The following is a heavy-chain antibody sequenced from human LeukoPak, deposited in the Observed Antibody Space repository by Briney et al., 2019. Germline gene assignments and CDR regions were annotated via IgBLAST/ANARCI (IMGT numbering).Heavy chain of an antibody. D-gene: IGHD6-25*01. J-gene: IGHJ4*02. CDR2: VHLDGRA. Sequence: SETLSLTCGVSGGSVSSTNWWTWIRQPPGKGLEWIGEVHLDGRANFNPSLKSRLTMSVDLSENHVSLKLTSVTAADTAVYYCAREGGFYRPLDYSGLGTLVTVSS. CDR3: AREGGFYRPLDY. V-gene: IGHV4-4*02. CDR1: GGSVSSTNW.